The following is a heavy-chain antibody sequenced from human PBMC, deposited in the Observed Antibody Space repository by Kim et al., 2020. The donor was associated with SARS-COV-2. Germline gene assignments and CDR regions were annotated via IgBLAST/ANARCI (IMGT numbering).Heavy chain of an antibody. CDR1: GFTFTTYW. J-gene: IGHJ4*02. CDR3: AKGGDWTFDY. CDR2: IKPDGSEK. Sequence: GGSLRLSCAASGFTFTTYWMIWVRQPPGKGLEWVASIKPDGSEKYYVDSVKGRFTISRDNAKNSLSLQMNSLRAEDTAVYYCAKGGDWTFDYWAREPWSP. D-gene: IGHD2-21*02. V-gene: IGHV3-7*03.